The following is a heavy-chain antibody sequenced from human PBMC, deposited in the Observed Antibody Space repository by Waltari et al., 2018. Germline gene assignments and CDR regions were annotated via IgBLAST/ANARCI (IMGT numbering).Heavy chain of an antibody. CDR2: IYSGGTT. CDR1: GCTVSNNY. V-gene: IGHV3-53*01. Sequence: EVQLVESGGGFIQPGGSLRLSCVASGCTVSNNYITWLRQAPGKGLELVSLIYSGGTTYYADSVRGRFTISRDGSKNTVYLQMNSLRAEDTAVYFCARNQVETALGYWGQGTLVTVSS. J-gene: IGHJ4*02. CDR3: ARNQVETALGY. D-gene: IGHD2-21*02.